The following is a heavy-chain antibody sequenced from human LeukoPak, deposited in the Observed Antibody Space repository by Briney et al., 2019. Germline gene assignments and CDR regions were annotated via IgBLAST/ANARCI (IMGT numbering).Heavy chain of an antibody. V-gene: IGHV1-24*01. Sequence: GASVKVSCKVSGYTLTELSMHWVRLAPGKGLEWMGGFDPEDGETIYAQKFQGRVTMTEDTSTDTAYMELSSLRSEDTAVYYCATSIPSGYYDSSGYYYKWFDPWGQGILVTVSS. J-gene: IGHJ5*02. CDR2: FDPEDGET. CDR1: GYTLTELS. D-gene: IGHD3-22*01. CDR3: ATSIPSGYYDSSGYYYKWFDP.